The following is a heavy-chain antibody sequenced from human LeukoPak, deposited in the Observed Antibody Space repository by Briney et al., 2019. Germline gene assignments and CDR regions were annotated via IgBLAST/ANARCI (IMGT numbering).Heavy chain of an antibody. CDR1: GYTFTSYG. V-gene: IGHV1-18*01. CDR2: ISAYNGNT. D-gene: IGHD3-3*01. CDR3: ARAGEIFGVVTYFQH. Sequence: ASVKVSCKASGYTFTSYGISWVRQAPGQGLEWMGWISAYNGNTNYAQKLQGRVTMTTDTSTSTAYMELRSLRSDDTAVYYCARAGEIFGVVTYFQHWGQGTLVTVSS. J-gene: IGHJ1*01.